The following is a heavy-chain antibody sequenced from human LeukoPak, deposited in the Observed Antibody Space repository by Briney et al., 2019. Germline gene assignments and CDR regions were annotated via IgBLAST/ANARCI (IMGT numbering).Heavy chain of an antibody. Sequence: GGSLRLSCAASGFTFSSYAMSWVRQAPGKGLEWVSAISGSGGSTYYADSVKGWFTISRDNSKNTLYLQMNSLRAEDTAVYYCAKSDSGSYLEAFDYWGQGTLVTVSS. CDR1: GFTFSSYA. CDR2: ISGSGGST. V-gene: IGHV3-23*01. J-gene: IGHJ4*02. D-gene: IGHD1-26*01. CDR3: AKSDSGSYLEAFDY.